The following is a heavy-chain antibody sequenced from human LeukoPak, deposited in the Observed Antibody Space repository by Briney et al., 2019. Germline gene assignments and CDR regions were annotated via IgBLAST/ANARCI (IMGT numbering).Heavy chain of an antibody. D-gene: IGHD1-1*01. J-gene: IGHJ4*02. V-gene: IGHV3-66*02. CDR2: INSSGST. CDR3: ARQVGDRWNDVVGYFDY. Sequence: VGSLRLSCAASGFTVSSNYMSWVRQAPGKGLEWVSVINSSGSTCYADCVRGRFTISGDNSKNTLYLQMNSLRAEDTAVYYCARQVGDRWNDVVGYFDYWGQGTLVTVSS. CDR1: GFTVSSNY.